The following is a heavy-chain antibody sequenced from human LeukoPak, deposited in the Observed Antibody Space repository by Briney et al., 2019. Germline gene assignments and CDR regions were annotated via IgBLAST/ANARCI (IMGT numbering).Heavy chain of an antibody. V-gene: IGHV3-9*01. CDR1: GFNLDDYA. Sequence: GRSLRLSCAASGFNLDDYAMHWVRQAPGKGREWVSGISWNTCSICYADSVTGRFTISRDNAKHSLYLQMNSLRAEDTALYYCANSVAAAGPFDYWGQGTLVTVSS. CDR3: ANSVAAAGPFDY. J-gene: IGHJ4*02. CDR2: ISWNTCSI. D-gene: IGHD6-13*01.